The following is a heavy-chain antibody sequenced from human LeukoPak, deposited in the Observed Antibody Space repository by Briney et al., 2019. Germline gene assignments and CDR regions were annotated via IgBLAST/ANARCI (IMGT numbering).Heavy chain of an antibody. J-gene: IGHJ4*03. CDR2: IDHRGDT. CDR3: ARGATISETGYFDF. CDR1: GGSFSRYY. V-gene: IGHV4-34*01. D-gene: IGHD5-24*01. Sequence: KTSETLSLTCAVYGGSFSRYYWSWIRQSPGKGLEWIAEIDHRGDTNYNPSVKSRVTISVDTSKTQFSLKVRSLSAADTAVYYCARGATISETGYFDFWGQGTLVTVSS.